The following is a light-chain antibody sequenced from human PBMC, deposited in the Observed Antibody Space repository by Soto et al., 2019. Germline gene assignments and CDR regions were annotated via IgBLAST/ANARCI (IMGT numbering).Light chain of an antibody. CDR3: QHRSNWLRPT. Sequence: EIVLTQSPATLSLSPGERATLSCRASESVSSYLAWYQQKPGQAPRLLIYDASNRATGIPARFSGSGSGTVFTLTISSLEPEDFAVYYCQHRSNWLRPTFGQGTKLEIK. V-gene: IGKV3-11*01. CDR1: ESVSSY. CDR2: DAS. J-gene: IGKJ2*01.